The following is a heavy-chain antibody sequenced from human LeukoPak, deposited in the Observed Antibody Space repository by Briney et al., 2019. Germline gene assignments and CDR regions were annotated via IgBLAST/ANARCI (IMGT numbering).Heavy chain of an antibody. D-gene: IGHD4-17*01. CDR1: GGSISSGGYY. V-gene: IGHV4-31*03. J-gene: IGHJ4*02. CDR3: ARDIGNDYGDYSPGYYFDY. CDR2: IYYSGST. Sequence: PSETLSLTCTVSGGSISSGGYYWSWIRQHQGKGLEWIGYIYYSGSTYYNPSLKSRVTISVDTSKNQFSLKLSSVTAADTAVYYCARDIGNDYGDYSPGYYFDYWGQGTLVTVSS.